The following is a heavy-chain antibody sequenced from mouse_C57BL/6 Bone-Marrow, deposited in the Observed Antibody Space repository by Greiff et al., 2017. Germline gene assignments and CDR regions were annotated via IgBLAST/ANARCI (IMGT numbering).Heavy chain of an antibody. D-gene: IGHD1-1*01. CDR3: AGGDYYGSSSHFDV. CDR2: IDPSDSET. CDR1: GYTFTSYW. J-gene: IGHJ1*03. V-gene: IGHV1-52*01. Sequence: QVQLQQPGAELVRPGSSVKLSCKASGYTFTSYWMHWVKQRPIQGLEWIGNIDPSDSETHYNQKFKDKATLTVDKSSSTAYMQLSSLTSEDSAVYYCAGGDYYGSSSHFDVWGTGTTVTVSS.